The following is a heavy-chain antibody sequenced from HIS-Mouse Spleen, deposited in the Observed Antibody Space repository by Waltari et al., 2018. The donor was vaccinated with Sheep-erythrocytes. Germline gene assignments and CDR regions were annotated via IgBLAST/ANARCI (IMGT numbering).Heavy chain of an antibody. CDR3: ARGRIAAAVYAFDI. J-gene: IGHJ3*02. Sequence: QVQLVQSGAEVKKPGASVKVSCKASGYTFTGYYMHWVRQAPGQGREWMGWINPNSGGTNDAQKFQGRVTMTRDTSISTAYMELSRLRSDDTAVYYCARGRIAAAVYAFDIWGQGTMVTVSS. CDR2: INPNSGGT. V-gene: IGHV1-2*02. CDR1: GYTFTGYY. D-gene: IGHD6-13*01.